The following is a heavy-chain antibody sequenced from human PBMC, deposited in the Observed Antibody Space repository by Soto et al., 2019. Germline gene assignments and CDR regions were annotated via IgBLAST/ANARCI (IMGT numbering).Heavy chain of an antibody. V-gene: IGHV3-23*01. D-gene: IGHD2-15*01. CDR3: AKDAGGFETTYCSGGSCFAGYFQH. CDR2: ISGSGGST. J-gene: IGHJ1*01. Sequence: GGSLRLSCAASGFTFSSYAMSWVRQAPGKGLEWVSAISGSGGSTYYADSVKGRFTISRDNSKNTLYLQMNSLRAEDTAVYYCAKDAGGFETTYCSGGSCFAGYFQHWGQGTLVTVSS. CDR1: GFTFSSYA.